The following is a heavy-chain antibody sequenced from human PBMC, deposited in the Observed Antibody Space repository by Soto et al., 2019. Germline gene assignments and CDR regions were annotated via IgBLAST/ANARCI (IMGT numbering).Heavy chain of an antibody. CDR2: IYHSGST. Sequence: PXETLSLPCAVSSGSISSSHWWSWVRQPPGKGLEWIGEIYHSGSTNYNPSLKSRVTISVDKSKNQFSLKLSSVTAADTAVYYCARVSGYNWNDGGFHDWGQGTLVTVSS. V-gene: IGHV4-4*02. CDR3: ARVSGYNWNDGGFHD. D-gene: IGHD1-1*01. CDR1: SGSISSSHW. J-gene: IGHJ4*02.